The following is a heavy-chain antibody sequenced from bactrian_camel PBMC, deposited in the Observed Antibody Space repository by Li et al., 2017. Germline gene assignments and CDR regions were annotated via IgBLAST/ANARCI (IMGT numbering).Heavy chain of an antibody. D-gene: IGHD5*01. Sequence: QVQLVESGGGSVQPGGSLTLSCTRASGYSYSSYCLGWFRQAPGKEREGVAAIYIGDGSTYYADSVKGRFTISIDVAKNTLYLQMNRLTTDDTAVYYCAAGLFAGSGLGLGTKVTVS. CDR1: GYSYSSYC. V-gene: IGHV3S1*01. J-gene: IGHJ4*01. CDR2: IYIGDGST.